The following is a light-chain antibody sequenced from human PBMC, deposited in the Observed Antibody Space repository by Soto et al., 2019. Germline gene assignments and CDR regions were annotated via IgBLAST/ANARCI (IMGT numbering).Light chain of an antibody. Sequence: DIVMTQSPGSLAVSLGERATINCKSSQTVLHGSNYLAWYQQKPGQPPELLIYWASTRESGVPDRFSASGSGTDFTLTISSLQAEDVAVYYCQQYYTTPVTFGQGTKVEIK. CDR1: QTVLHGSNY. CDR2: WAS. J-gene: IGKJ1*01. CDR3: QQYYTTPVT. V-gene: IGKV4-1*01.